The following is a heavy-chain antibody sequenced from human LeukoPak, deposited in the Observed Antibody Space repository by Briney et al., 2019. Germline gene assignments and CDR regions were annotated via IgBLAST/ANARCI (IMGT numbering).Heavy chain of an antibody. V-gene: IGHV3-23*01. CDR2: ISGSGGST. J-gene: IGHJ4*02. CDR3: AKTSHDYVWGTFIDY. Sequence: PGGSLRLSCAASGFTFSSYTMSWVRQAPGKGLEWVSAISGSGGSTYYADSVKGRFTISRDNSKNTLYLQMNSLRAEDTAVYYCAKTSHDYVWGTFIDYWGQGTLVTVSS. CDR1: GFTFSSYT. D-gene: IGHD3-16*01.